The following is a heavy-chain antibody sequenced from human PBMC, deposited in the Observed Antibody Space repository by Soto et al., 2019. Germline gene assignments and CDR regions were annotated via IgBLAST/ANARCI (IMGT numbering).Heavy chain of an antibody. CDR2: IKKDGSEK. CDR3: VGREGHNLDF. J-gene: IGHJ3*01. CDR1: GFTFSNFW. V-gene: IGHV3-7*01. D-gene: IGHD2-15*01. Sequence: WGSLRLSCAASGFTFSNFWMTWVRQAPGKGLEWVANIKKDGSEKYYVACVEGRFTISRDSAKNSLYLEMSSLRAEDTALDDCVGREGHNLDFWG.